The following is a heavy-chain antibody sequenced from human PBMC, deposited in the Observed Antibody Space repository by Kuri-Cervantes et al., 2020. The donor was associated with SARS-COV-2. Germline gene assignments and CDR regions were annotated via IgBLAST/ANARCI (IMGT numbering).Heavy chain of an antibody. V-gene: IGHV4-34*01. CDR3: ARGLRPYWYFDL. CDR1: GGSFSGYY. J-gene: IGHJ2*01. CDR2: INHSGST. Sequence: ESLRLSCAVYGGSFSGYYWSWIRQPPGKGLEWIGEINHSGSTNYNPSLKSRVTISVDTSKNQFSLKLSSVTAADTAVYYCARGLRPYWYFDLWGRGTLVTVSS.